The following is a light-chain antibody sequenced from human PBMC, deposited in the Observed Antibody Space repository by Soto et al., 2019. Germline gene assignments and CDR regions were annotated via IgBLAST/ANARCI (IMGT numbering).Light chain of an antibody. V-gene: IGKV3-15*01. Sequence: EIVMTQSPAPLSVSPGERDTLSCRASQSVSSNLAWYQQKPGQAPRLLIYGASTRAPGIPASFSGGGSGTDFTPPISSLHSDFFAFYYCQHYNNCPRPSGEGTKLEI. CDR3: QHYNNCPRP. CDR2: GAS. J-gene: IGKJ1*01. CDR1: QSVSSN.